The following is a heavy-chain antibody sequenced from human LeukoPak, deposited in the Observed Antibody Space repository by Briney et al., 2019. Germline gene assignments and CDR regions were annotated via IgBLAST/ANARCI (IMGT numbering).Heavy chain of an antibody. V-gene: IGHV3-53*01. Sequence: PGGSLRLSCAASGLIVSNNYMSWVRQAPGKGLERVSSIYTGGDTHYADSVKGRFTISRDNSNNTLYLQMNSLRADDTAVYYCARDHCPDGVCAWGQGTLVTVSA. CDR3: ARDHCPDGVCA. CDR2: IYTGGDT. D-gene: IGHD2-8*01. CDR1: GLIVSNNY. J-gene: IGHJ5*02.